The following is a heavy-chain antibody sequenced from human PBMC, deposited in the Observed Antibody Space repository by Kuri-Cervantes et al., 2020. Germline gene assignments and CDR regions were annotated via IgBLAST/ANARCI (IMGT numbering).Heavy chain of an antibody. V-gene: IGHV1-8*02. CDR2: MNPNSGHA. D-gene: IGHD3-22*01. J-gene: IGHJ4*02. Sequence: ASVKVSCKAPGYTFTSYDINWVRQATGQGLEWMGWMNPNSGHAGYAQNFQGRVTMTRDTSTSIVYMELSSLRSEDTAVYYCARGWYYYDGSGYYYFDYWGQGTLVTVSS. CDR3: ARGWYYYDGSGYYYFDY. CDR1: GYTFTSYD.